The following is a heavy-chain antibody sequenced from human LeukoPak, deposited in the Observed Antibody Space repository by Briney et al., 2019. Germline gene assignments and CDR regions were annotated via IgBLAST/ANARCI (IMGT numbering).Heavy chain of an antibody. V-gene: IGHV4-34*01. Sequence: SETLSLTCAVYGGSFSDYYWTWIRQPPGKGLEWIGEINHSGSTNYSPSLKSRVSISVDTSKNQFSLNLSSVTAADTAVYYCARGGRGTPAARRLELGNWFDPWGQGTLVTVSS. CDR3: ARGGRGTPAARRLELGNWFDP. CDR2: INHSGST. CDR1: GGSFSDYY. J-gene: IGHJ5*02. D-gene: IGHD2-2*01.